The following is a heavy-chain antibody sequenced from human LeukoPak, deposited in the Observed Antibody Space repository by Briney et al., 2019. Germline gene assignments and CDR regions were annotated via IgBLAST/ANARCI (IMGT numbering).Heavy chain of an antibody. CDR3: ARDMVRGVIIPLGY. D-gene: IGHD3-10*01. CDR2: MNPNSGNT. Sequence: ASVKVSCKASGYTFTSYDINWVRQATGQGLEXXXWMNPNSGNTGYAQKFQGRVTMTRNTSISTAYMELSSLRSEDTAVYYCARDMVRGVIIPLGYWGQGTLVTVSS. V-gene: IGHV1-8*01. J-gene: IGHJ4*02. CDR1: GYTFTSYD.